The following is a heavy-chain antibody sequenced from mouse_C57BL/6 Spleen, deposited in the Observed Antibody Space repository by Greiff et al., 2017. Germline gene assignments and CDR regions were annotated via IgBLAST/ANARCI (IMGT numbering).Heavy chain of an antibody. Sequence: EVQRVESGPGLAKPSQTLSLTCSATGYSITSDYWNWIRKFPGNKLEYMGYISYSGRTYYNPSLKSRISITRDTSKNQYYLQLSSVTTEDTATYYCARGGDYGSYFDYWGQGTTLTVSS. D-gene: IGHD1-1*01. J-gene: IGHJ2*01. V-gene: IGHV3-8*01. CDR1: GYSITSDY. CDR3: ARGGDYGSYFDY. CDR2: ISYSGRT.